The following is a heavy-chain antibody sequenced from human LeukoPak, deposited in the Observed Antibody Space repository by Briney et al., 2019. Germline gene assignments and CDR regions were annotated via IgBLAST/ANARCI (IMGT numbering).Heavy chain of an antibody. D-gene: IGHD1-26*01. CDR1: GGSISSGGYS. Sequence: NPSETLSLTCTVSGGSISSGGYSWSWIRQPPGKGLEWIGYIYHSGSTYYNPSLKSRVTISVDRSKNQFSLKLSSVTAADTAVYYCARDGGSYDWYFDLWGRGTLVTVSS. CDR2: IYHSGST. CDR3: ARDGGSYDWYFDL. J-gene: IGHJ2*01. V-gene: IGHV4-30-2*01.